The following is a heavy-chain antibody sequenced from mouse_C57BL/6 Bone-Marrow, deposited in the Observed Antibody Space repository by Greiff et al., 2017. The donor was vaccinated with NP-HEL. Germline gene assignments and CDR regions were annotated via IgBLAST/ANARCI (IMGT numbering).Heavy chain of an antibody. CDR1: GFTFSSYA. CDR3: ARWNYGRSWYFDV. D-gene: IGHD1-1*01. J-gene: IGHJ1*03. V-gene: IGHV5-4*01. Sequence: EVQGVESGGGLVKPGGSLKLSCAASGFTFSSYAMSWVRQTPEKRLEWVATISDGGSYTYYPDNVKGRFTISRDNAKNNLYLQMSNLKSEDTAMYYGARWNYGRSWYFDVWGTGTTVTVSS. CDR2: ISDGGSYT.